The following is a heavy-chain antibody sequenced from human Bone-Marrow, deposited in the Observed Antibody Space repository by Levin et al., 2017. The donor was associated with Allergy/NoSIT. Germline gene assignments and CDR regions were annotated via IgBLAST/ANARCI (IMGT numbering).Heavy chain of an antibody. V-gene: IGHV3-53*01. J-gene: IGHJ6*02. CDR3: ARKSDSATIKYYYGMDV. CDR2: IYGDEST. D-gene: IGHD1-26*01. Sequence: GGSLRLSCEASGFDVKYKYMSWFRQAPGRGLEWVAVIYGDESTYYAESVEGRFTIYRDIVKNTLYLQMTSLRVNDTALYYCARKSDSATIKYYYGMDVWGQGTTVIVSS. CDR1: GFDVKYKY.